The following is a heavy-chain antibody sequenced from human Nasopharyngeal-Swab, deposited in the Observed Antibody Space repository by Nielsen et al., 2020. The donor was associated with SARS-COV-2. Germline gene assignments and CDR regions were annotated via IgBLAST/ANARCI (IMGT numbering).Heavy chain of an antibody. CDR2: IYPGDSDT. Sequence: GESLKISCKGSGYSFTSYWIGWVRQMPGKGLEWMGIIYPGDSDTRSSPSFQGQVTISADKSISTAYLQWSSLKASDTAMYYWARLGPDIVVVPAAIVYYYYGMDVWGQGTTVTVSS. D-gene: IGHD2-2*01. V-gene: IGHV5-51*01. CDR1: GYSFTSYW. CDR3: ARLGPDIVVVPAAIVYYYYGMDV. J-gene: IGHJ6*02.